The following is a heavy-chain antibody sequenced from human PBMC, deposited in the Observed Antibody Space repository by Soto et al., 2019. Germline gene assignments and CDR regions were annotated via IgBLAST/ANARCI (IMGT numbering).Heavy chain of an antibody. V-gene: IGHV4-61*01. Sequence: SETLSLTCTVSGGSVSSGSYYWSWIRQPPGKGLEWIGYIYYSGSTNYNPSLKSRVTISVDTSKNQFSLKLSSVTAADTAVYYWARRCSGGSCYYYFDYGGQEPWSPSPQ. CDR2: IYYSGST. CDR3: ARRCSGGSCYYYFDY. CDR1: GGSVSSGSYY. D-gene: IGHD2-15*01. J-gene: IGHJ4*01.